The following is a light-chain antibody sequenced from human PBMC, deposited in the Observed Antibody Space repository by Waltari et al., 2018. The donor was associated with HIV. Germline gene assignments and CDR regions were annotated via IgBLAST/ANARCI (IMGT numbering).Light chain of an antibody. CDR3: QQANSFPRT. J-gene: IGKJ1*01. V-gene: IGKV1-12*01. Sequence: DLQLTQSPSSVSASVGDRVTITCRASQNILNWLAWYQQKPGRAPKLLIYSASDLQYGVPSRFSGSGSGTDFSLTISSLQPEDFATYYCQQANSFPRTFGQGTTVEI. CDR1: QNILNW. CDR2: SAS.